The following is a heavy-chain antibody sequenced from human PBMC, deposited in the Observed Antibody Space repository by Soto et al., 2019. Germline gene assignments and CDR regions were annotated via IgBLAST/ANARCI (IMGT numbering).Heavy chain of an antibody. CDR1: CGSISSSSYY. CDR3: ARKRAYYDYVWGSYRSRPFDY. CDR2: IYYSGST. Sequence: LSLTCTVSCGSISSSSYYWGWIRQPPVKWLEWIGSIYYSGSTYYNPSLKSRVTISVDTSKNQFSLKLSSVTAADTAVYYCARKRAYYDYVWGSYRSRPFDYWGQGTLVTVSS. V-gene: IGHV4-39*01. J-gene: IGHJ4*02. D-gene: IGHD3-16*02.